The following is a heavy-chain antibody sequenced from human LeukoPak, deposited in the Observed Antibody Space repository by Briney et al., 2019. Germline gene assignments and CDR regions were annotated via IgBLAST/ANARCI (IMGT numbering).Heavy chain of an antibody. V-gene: IGHV1-69*04. CDR1: GGTFSSFA. Sequence: GSSVKVSCKASGGTFSSFAISWVRQAPGQGLEWMGRIIPILGIANYAQKFQGRVTITADKSTSTAYMELSSLRSEDTAVYYCTRDSGSRYDYWGQGTLVTVSS. D-gene: IGHD3-9*01. J-gene: IGHJ4*02. CDR2: IIPILGIA. CDR3: TRDSGSRYDY.